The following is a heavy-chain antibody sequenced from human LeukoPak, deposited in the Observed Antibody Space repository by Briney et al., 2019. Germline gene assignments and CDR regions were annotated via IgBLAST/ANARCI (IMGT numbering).Heavy chain of an antibody. CDR2: IYHSWST. CDR1: GYSISSDYF. J-gene: IGHJ4*02. D-gene: IGHD5-18*01. Sequence: SETLSLTCTVSGYSISSDYFWGWIRQSPGKGLEWIGSIYHSWSTYFNPSLKSRVTISVDTSKNQFSLKLSSVTAADTAVYCCARGLSGYSSPAAVDYWGQGTLVTVSS. V-gene: IGHV4-38-2*02. CDR3: ARGLSGYSSPAAVDY.